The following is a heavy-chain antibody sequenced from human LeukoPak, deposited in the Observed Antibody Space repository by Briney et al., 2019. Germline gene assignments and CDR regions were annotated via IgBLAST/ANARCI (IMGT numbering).Heavy chain of an antibody. CDR3: ASISSGWPKVVY. V-gene: IGHV1-69*13. D-gene: IGHD6-19*01. Sequence: ASVKVSCKASGGTFSSYAISWVRQAPGQGLEWMGGIIPIFGTANYAQKFQGRVTITADESTSTAYMELSSLRSEDTAVYYCASISSGWPKVVYWGQGTLVTVCS. J-gene: IGHJ4*02. CDR2: IIPIFGTA. CDR1: GGTFSSYA.